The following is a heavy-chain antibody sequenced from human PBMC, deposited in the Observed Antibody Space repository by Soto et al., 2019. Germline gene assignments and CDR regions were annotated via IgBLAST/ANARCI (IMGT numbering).Heavy chain of an antibody. CDR1: GYTFTGYY. CDR3: ARGNCSSTSCYIDYYGMDV. Sequence: GASVKVSCKASGYTFTGYYMHWVRQAPGQGLEWMGWINPNSGGTNYAQKFQGWVTMTRDTSISTAYMELSRLRSDDTAVYYCARGNCSSTSCYIDYYGMDVWGQGTTVTVSS. J-gene: IGHJ6*02. D-gene: IGHD2-2*02. CDR2: INPNSGGT. V-gene: IGHV1-2*04.